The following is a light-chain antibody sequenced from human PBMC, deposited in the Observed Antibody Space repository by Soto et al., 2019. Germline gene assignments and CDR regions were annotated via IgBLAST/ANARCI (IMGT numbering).Light chain of an antibody. CDR3: CSYSGSYTSYV. CDR2: DVS. CDR1: NRYVGGYNY. J-gene: IGLJ1*01. Sequence: QPALNKACTVTGTPGHPATIPLTGDNRYVGGYNYVSWYQQHACKAPKLMIYDVSKRPSGVPDRFSGSKSGNTSSLTISGLQAYEEADYYCCSYSGSYTSYVVGTGTKVTV. V-gene: IGLV2-11*01.